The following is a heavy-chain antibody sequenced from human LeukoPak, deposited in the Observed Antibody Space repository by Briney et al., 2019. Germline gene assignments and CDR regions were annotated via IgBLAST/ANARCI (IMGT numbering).Heavy chain of an antibody. J-gene: IGHJ3*02. Sequence: ASVKVSCKASGYTFTGYYMHWVRQAPGQGLEWMGWINPNSGGTNYAQKFQGRVTMTRDTSISTAYMELSRLRSDDTAVYYCARVRWWELQWDAFDIWGQGTMVTVSS. CDR3: ARVRWWELQWDAFDI. CDR1: GYTFTGYY. D-gene: IGHD1-26*01. CDR2: INPNSGGT. V-gene: IGHV1-2*02.